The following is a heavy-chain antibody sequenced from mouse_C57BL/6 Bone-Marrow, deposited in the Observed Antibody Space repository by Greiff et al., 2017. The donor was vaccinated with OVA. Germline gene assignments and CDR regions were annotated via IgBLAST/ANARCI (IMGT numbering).Heavy chain of an antibody. CDR2: IWTGGGT. CDR1: GFSFTSYA. CDR3: ARRGYGRYYAMDY. V-gene: IGHV2-9-1*01. D-gene: IGHD2-10*02. Sequence: VMLVESGPGLVAPSQSLSITCTVSGFSFTSYAISWVRQPPGKGLEWLGVIWTGGGTNYNSALKSRLSISKDNSKSQVFLKMNSLQTDDTARYYCARRGYGRYYAMDYWGQGTSVTVSS. J-gene: IGHJ4*01.